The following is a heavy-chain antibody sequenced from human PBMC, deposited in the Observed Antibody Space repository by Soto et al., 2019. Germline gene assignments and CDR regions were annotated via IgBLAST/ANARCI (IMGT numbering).Heavy chain of an antibody. D-gene: IGHD2-21*01. CDR3: ELDFTRGNGGDYLYL. CDR2: INIDSSSI. Sequence: VGSLRLSCTASGFTLKNYEMHWVRQAPGQGLEWISYINIDSSSIHYADYVSGRFTISRDNAKKSLFLQLRSLSAEDTAAYYCELDFTRGNGGDYLYLWGQGALVSVSS. J-gene: IGHJ4*02. CDR1: GFTLKNYE. V-gene: IGHV3-48*03.